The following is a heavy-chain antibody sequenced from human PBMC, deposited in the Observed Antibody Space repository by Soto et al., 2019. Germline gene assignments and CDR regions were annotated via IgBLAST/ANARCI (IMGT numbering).Heavy chain of an antibody. J-gene: IGHJ4*02. D-gene: IGHD3-10*01. V-gene: IGHV3-23*01. CDR3: AKDIRGLRGAYYFDY. CDR2: ISGSGHMT. CDR1: GFSFSSYA. Sequence: GSLRLSCAASGFSFSSYAMTWVRQAPGKGLEWVSAISGSGHMTYDADSVKGRFTISRDNSKNTLYLEMNSLRGEDTAVYYCAKDIRGLRGAYYFDYWGQGTLVTVSS.